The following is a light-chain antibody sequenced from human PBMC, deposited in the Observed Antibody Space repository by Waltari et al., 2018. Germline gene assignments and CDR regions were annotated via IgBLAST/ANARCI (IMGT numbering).Light chain of an antibody. CDR3: QQRNSWPLT. J-gene: IGKJ4*01. V-gene: IGKV3-11*01. CDR1: QTVNTY. Sequence: EPVLTQSPVTLSFSPGERATLSCRASQTVNTYLAWYQQKPGQAPRLLIYDTSNRATGIPARFSGSGSGTDFTLTISSLEPEDFAVYYCQQRNSWPLTFGGGTKVEIK. CDR2: DTS.